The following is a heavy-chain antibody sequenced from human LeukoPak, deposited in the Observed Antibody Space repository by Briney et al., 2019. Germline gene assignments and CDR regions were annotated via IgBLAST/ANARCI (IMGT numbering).Heavy chain of an antibody. D-gene: IGHD2-15*01. CDR2: INHSGST. V-gene: IGHV4-34*01. J-gene: IGHJ4*02. CDR1: GFTFSSYW. CDR3: ARGLLNRTFDY. Sequence: GSLRLSCAASGFTFSSYWMIWVRQAPGKGLEWIGEINHSGSTNYNPSLKSRVTISVDTSKNQFSLKLSSVTAADTAVYYCARGLLNRTFDYWGQGTLVTVSS.